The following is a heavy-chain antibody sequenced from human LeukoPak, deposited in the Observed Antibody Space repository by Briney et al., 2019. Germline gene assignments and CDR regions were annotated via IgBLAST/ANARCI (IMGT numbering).Heavy chain of an antibody. J-gene: IGHJ4*02. CDR1: GFTFSRYW. D-gene: IGHD6-13*01. CDR3: ARVGAAGLDY. Sequence: GGSLRLSCAASGFTFSRYWMSWVRQAPGKGLQWVASIKQDGSDKYYVDSVRGRFTISTDNAKNSLYLQMNSLRAEDTAVYYCARVGAAGLDYWGQGTLVTVSS. CDR2: IKQDGSDK. V-gene: IGHV3-7*01.